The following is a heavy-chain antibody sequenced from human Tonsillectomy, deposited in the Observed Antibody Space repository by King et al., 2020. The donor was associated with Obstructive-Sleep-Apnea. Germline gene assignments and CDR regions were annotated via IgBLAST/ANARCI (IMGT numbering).Heavy chain of an antibody. V-gene: IGHV5-51*01. CDR3: ARPLEFRAVTDAYYYYPMDV. Sequence: GKGLELMGIIYPGDSDTRYSPSFQGQVTISADKSISTAYLQWSSLKASDTAMYYCARPLEFRAVTDAYYYYPMDVWVKGTTV. CDR2: IYPGDSDT. D-gene: IGHD3-10*01. J-gene: IGHJ6*03.